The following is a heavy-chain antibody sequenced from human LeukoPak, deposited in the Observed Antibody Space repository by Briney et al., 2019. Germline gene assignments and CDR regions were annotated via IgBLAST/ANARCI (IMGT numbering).Heavy chain of an antibody. D-gene: IGHD2-15*01. Sequence: QTGGSLRLSCAASGFTFSSYWMGWVRQAPGKGLEGVANIKQDGSEKHYVDSVKGRFTISRDNAKNSLYLQMNSLRAEDTAVYYCARDTATMGGYYYYGMDVWGKGTTVTVSS. J-gene: IGHJ6*04. V-gene: IGHV3-7*01. CDR2: IKQDGSEK. CDR1: GFTFSSYW. CDR3: ARDTATMGGYYYYGMDV.